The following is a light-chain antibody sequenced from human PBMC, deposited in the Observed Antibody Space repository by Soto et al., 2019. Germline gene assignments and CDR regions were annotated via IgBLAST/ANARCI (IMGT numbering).Light chain of an antibody. Sequence: QSVLRQPASGCGDPGQRFTISCTGSISNIVAHYDVHGYQQFPGTAPKLLIYGNSNRPSGVPDRFSGSKSGTSASLAITGLQAEHEADYYCQSYDNSLSVYVFGTGTKVTVL. CDR1: ISNIVAHYD. CDR3: QSYDNSLSVYV. CDR2: GNS. J-gene: IGLJ1*01. V-gene: IGLV1-40*01.